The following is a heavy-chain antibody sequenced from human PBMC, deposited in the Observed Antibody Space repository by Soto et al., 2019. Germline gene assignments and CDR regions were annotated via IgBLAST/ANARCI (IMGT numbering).Heavy chain of an antibody. J-gene: IGHJ6*03. CDR1: GDTFTSHT. CDR2: ILPLLGLT. D-gene: IGHD3-22*01. V-gene: IGHV1-69*08. Sequence: QVQLLQSGAEVQKPGSSVKVSCHASGDTFTSHTITWVRQAPGQGLAWVGRILPLLGLTDYAQKFQGRVVITADKATSTTYMVLSRLSFEDTALYYCARDQYGNVATCFGYPDSWGTGTAVTVSS. CDR3: ARDQYGNVATCFGYPDS.